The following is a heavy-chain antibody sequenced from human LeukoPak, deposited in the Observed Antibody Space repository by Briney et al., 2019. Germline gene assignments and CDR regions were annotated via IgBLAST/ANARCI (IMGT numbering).Heavy chain of an antibody. CDR3: ASSYHYYDSNMDV. D-gene: IGHD3-22*01. Sequence: GGSLTLSCEASGFSFSDYYMSWIRQPPGKGLEWIAYIRSGATTIYYADSVKGRFTISRDDAKNSLYLQMNSLRAEDTAVYYCASSYHYYDSNMDVWGKGTTVTISS. CDR1: GFSFSDYY. CDR2: IRSGATTI. V-gene: IGHV3-11*04. J-gene: IGHJ6*03.